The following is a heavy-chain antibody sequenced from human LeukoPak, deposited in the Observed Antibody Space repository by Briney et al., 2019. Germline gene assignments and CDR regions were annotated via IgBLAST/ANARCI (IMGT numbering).Heavy chain of an antibody. J-gene: IGHJ4*02. V-gene: IGHV3-74*01. CDR3: ARDLPNYDSSGYYAY. D-gene: IGHD3-22*01. CDR1: GFTFSRYW. CDR2: INSDGSST. Sequence: GGSLRLSCAASGFTFSRYWMHWVRQAPGKGLVWVSRINSDGSSTTYADSVKGRFTVSRDNAKSTLYLQMNSLRAEDTAVYYCARDLPNYDSSGYYAYWGQGTLVTVSS.